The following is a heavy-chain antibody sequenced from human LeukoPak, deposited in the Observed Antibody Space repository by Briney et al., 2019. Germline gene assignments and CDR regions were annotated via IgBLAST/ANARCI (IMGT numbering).Heavy chain of an antibody. CDR3: AKQSYARSLGE. CDR1: GITLSNYG. V-gene: IGHV3-23*01. J-gene: IGHJ4*02. Sequence: GGSLRLSCAVSGITLSNYGMSWVRQAPGKGLEWISTTNSGGTSTYYAESVKGRFTISRDNSKNTLYLQMSSLRVEDTAVYYCAKQSYARSLGEGGPGTLVSVSS. CDR2: TNSGGTST. D-gene: IGHD2-8*01.